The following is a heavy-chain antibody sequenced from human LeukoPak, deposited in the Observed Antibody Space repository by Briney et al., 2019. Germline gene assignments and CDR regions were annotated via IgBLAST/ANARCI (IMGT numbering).Heavy chain of an antibody. D-gene: IGHD6-6*01. CDR2: ISGSGDST. V-gene: IGHV3-23*01. J-gene: IGHJ4*02. CDR1: GFTFSSYA. CDR3: ARNLYSSSPYYFDY. Sequence: GGSLRLSCAASGFTFSSYAMSWVRQAPGKGLEWVSSISGSGDSTYYADSVKGRFTISRDNSKNTLYLQMNSLRAEDTAVYYCARNLYSSSPYYFDYWGQGTLVTVSS.